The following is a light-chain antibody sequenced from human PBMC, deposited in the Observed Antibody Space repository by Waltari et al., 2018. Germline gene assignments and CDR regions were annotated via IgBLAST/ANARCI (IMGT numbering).Light chain of an antibody. CDR1: QSVSSSY. CDR2: GAS. Sequence: EIVLTQSPGPLPLSPGVRATPSCRASQSVSSSYFAWYQQKPGQAPRLLIYGASTRATGIPDRFSGSGSGTDFTLTVNRLEPEDFAVYYCQQYGSSPLTFGGGTKVEIK. V-gene: IGKV3-20*01. CDR3: QQYGSSPLT. J-gene: IGKJ4*01.